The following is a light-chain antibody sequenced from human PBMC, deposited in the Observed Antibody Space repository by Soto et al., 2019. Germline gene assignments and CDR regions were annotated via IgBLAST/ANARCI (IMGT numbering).Light chain of an antibody. CDR2: ATS. Sequence: DIQKTQSPPSLSASVGDRVTITCRASQGINNYLAWFQQQPGKAPKPLIFATSSLHSGVPSRFSGSGSGTEFTLTITNLQPEDGVAYFCQQYNSYPWTFGQGTKV. CDR1: QGINNY. CDR3: QQYNSYPWT. V-gene: IGKV1-16*01. J-gene: IGKJ1*01.